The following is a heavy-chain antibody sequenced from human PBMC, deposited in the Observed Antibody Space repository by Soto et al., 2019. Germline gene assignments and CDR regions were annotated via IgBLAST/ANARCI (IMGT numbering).Heavy chain of an antibody. CDR2: INQSGVT. V-gene: IGHV4-34*01. D-gene: IGHD3-22*01. CDR3: ARNYDDATGHYRLFDY. Sequence: SETLSLTCAVYGGSFSGYYWSWIRQPPGKRLEWIGEINQSGVTDYNPTHNSRVTMSVDSSKNQFSLKLSSVTAADTAVYYCARNYDDATGHYRLFDYWGQGTPVTVSS. CDR1: GGSFSGYY. J-gene: IGHJ4*02.